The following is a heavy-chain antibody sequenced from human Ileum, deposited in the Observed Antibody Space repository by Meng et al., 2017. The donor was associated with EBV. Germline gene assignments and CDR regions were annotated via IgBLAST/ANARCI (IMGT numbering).Heavy chain of an antibody. Sequence: VQLLGAGPGLVGPSGTLSLICSVSGDSISNEHWWSWVRQSPGKGLEWIGEIHHTRGPNYNPSLKSRVIISVDKSNNHFSLRLSAVTAADTAVYYCASNGAFSLDHWGQGTLVTVSS. D-gene: IGHD2-8*01. CDR1: GDSISNEHW. V-gene: IGHV4-4*02. CDR2: IHHTRGP. CDR3: ASNGAFSLDH. J-gene: IGHJ4*02.